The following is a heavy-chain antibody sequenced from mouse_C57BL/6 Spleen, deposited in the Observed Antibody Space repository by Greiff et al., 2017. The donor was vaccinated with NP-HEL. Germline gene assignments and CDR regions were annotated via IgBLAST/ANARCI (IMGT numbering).Heavy chain of an antibody. CDR1: GYTFTSYW. CDR3: ARKPIYYDYDY. CDR2: IYPSDSET. Sequence: VQLQQPGAELVRPGSSVKLSCKASGYTFTSYWMDWVKQRPGQGLEWIGNIYPSDSETHYNQKFKDKATLTVDKSSSTAYMQLSSLTSEDSAVYYCARKPIYYDYDYWGKGTTLTVSS. D-gene: IGHD2-4*01. J-gene: IGHJ2*01. V-gene: IGHV1-61*01.